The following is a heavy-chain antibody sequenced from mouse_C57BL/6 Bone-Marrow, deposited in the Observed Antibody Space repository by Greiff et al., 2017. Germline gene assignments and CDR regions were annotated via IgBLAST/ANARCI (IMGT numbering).Heavy chain of an antibody. CDR2: IRNKANNHAT. CDR3: GITTVVGRFDY. CDR1: GFTFSDAW. V-gene: IGHV6-6*01. D-gene: IGHD1-1*01. Sequence: EVQLQQSGGGLVQPGGSMTLSCAASGFTFSDAWMDWVRQSPEKGLEWVAEIRNKANNHATYYAESVKGRFTISSDDSKSSVYLQMNSLRAEDTGIYYCGITTVVGRFDYWGQGTTLTVSS. J-gene: IGHJ2*01.